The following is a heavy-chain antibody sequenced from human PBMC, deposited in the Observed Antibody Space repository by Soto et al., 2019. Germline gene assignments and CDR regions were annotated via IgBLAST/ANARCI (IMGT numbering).Heavy chain of an antibody. D-gene: IGHD3-3*01. J-gene: IGHJ4*02. V-gene: IGHV3-23*01. CDR1: GFTFSSYA. CDR2: ISGSGGST. CDR3: AKVNKTTYDFWSGYYCDY. Sequence: PGGSLRLSCAASGFTFSSYAMSWVRQAPGKGLEWVSAISGSGGSTYYADSVKGRFTISRDNSKNTLYLQMNSLRAEDTAVYYCAKVNKTTYDFWSGYYCDYWGQGTLVTVSS.